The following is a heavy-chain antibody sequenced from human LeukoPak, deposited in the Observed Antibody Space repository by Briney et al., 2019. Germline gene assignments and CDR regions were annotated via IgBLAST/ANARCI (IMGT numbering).Heavy chain of an antibody. J-gene: IGHJ4*02. Sequence: GGSLRLSCAASGFTFSSYSMNWVRQAPGKGLEGVSSISSSSSYIYYAGSVKGRFTISRDSSKNTLYLQMDSLTHEDAAVYFCARDAAAGTSFVIDFWGQGTLVTVSS. V-gene: IGHV3-21*01. CDR2: ISSSSSYI. D-gene: IGHD6-13*01. CDR1: GFTFSSYS. CDR3: ARDAAAGTSFVIDF.